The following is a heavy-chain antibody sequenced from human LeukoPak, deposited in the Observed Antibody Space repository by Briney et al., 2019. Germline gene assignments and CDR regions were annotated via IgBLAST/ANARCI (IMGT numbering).Heavy chain of an antibody. CDR3: TTEMRWELLFDD. CDR2: IKSKTDGGTT. D-gene: IGHD1-26*01. CDR1: GFTFSDAW. Sequence: GGSLRLSCAASGFTFSDAWMSWVRQTPGKGLEWVGRIKSKTDGGTTDYAAPVKGRFSISRDDSENTLYLQMDSLKTEDTAVHYCTTEMRWELLFDDWGQGTLVTVSS. J-gene: IGHJ4*02. V-gene: IGHV3-15*01.